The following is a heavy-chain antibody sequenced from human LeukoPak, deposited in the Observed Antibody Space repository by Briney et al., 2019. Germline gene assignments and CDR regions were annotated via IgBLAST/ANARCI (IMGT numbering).Heavy chain of an antibody. Sequence: SQTLSLTCSVSGGSISSGGYYWNWIRQHPGKGLEWIGYIYHSGSTNYNPSLKSRVTISVDTSKNQFSLKLNSVTAADTAVYYCARDGRYCSTTTCQGWFDPWGQGTLVTVSS. J-gene: IGHJ5*02. V-gene: IGHV4-31*03. CDR1: GGSISSGGYY. CDR3: ARDGRYCSTTTCQGWFDP. CDR2: IYHSGST. D-gene: IGHD2-2*01.